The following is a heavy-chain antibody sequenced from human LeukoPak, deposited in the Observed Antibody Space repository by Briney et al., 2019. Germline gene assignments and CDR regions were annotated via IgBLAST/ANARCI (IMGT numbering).Heavy chain of an antibody. CDR3: ANRMDTAMVRGYRGADY. J-gene: IGHJ4*02. V-gene: IGHV4-39*01. Sequence: PSETLSLTCTVPGGSISSNNYYWDWIRQPPGKGLEWIGSIYYSGSTYYNPSLKSRVTISVDTSKNQFSLKLSSVTAADTAVYYCANRMDTAMVRGYRGADYWGQGTLVTVSS. D-gene: IGHD5-18*01. CDR1: GGSISSNNYY. CDR2: IYYSGST.